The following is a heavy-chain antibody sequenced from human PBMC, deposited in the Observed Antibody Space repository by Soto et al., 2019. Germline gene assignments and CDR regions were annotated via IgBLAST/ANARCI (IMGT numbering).Heavy chain of an antibody. D-gene: IGHD6-13*01. J-gene: IGHJ5*02. CDR2: IHGSGSA. CDR3: ARSSHKESWFDP. V-gene: IGHV4-4*07. Sequence: SDTLSITCTVSNGSISNFYWNWIRQSAGKGLEWIGRIHGSGSATYNPSLRSRVTMSVDTSKNQFSLKVNSVTGADTAVYYCARSSHKESWFDPWGQGTLVTVSS. CDR1: NGSISNFY.